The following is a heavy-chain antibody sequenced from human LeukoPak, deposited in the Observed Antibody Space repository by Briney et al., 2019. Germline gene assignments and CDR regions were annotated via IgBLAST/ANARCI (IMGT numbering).Heavy chain of an antibody. Sequence: GRSLRLSCAASGFTFSSYAMHWVRQATGKGLEWVAVISYDGSNKDYADSVKGRFTISRDNSKNTLFLQMTSLRVEDTAVYYCARMVSATTVVTLSRWFDPWGQGTLVTVSS. CDR2: ISYDGSNK. J-gene: IGHJ5*02. D-gene: IGHD4-23*01. CDR3: ARMVSATTVVTLSRWFDP. V-gene: IGHV3-30*01. CDR1: GFTFSSYA.